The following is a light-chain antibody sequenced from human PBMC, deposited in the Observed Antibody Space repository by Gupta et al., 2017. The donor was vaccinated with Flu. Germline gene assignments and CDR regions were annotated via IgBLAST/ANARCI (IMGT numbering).Light chain of an antibody. CDR2: GAS. J-gene: IGKJ1*01. CDR1: QSIRSY. CDR3: QQYNNWPPWT. Sequence: DILMTQSPATLSVSPGERATLSCRASQSIRSYLAWYQQKPGQAPRLLIYGASTRATGIPGRFSGSGSGTEFTLTISSLQSEDFGVYYCQQYNNWPPWTFGQGTTVEIK. V-gene: IGKV3-15*01.